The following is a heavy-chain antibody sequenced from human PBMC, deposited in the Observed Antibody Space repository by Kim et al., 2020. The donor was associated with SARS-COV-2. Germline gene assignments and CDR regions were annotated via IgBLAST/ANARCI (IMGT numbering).Heavy chain of an antibody. CDR3: ARDPGGPYGSGNP. V-gene: IGHV4-31*03. Sequence: SETLSLTCTVSGGSISSGGYYWSWIRQHPGKGLEWIGYIYYSGSTYYNPSLKSRVTISVDTSKNQFSLKLSSVTAADTAVYYCARDPGGPYGSGNPWGQGTLVTVSS. D-gene: IGHD3-10*01. J-gene: IGHJ5*02. CDR2: IYYSGST. CDR1: GGSISSGGYY.